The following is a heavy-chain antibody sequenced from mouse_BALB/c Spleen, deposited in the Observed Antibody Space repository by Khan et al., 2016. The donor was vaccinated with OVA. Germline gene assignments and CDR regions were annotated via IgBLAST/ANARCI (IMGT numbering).Heavy chain of an antibody. CDR3: ARAYYRYDGYYAMDY. CDR2: IWGGGGT. J-gene: IGHJ4*01. V-gene: IGHV2-6-4*01. CDR1: GFSLSRYN. D-gene: IGHD2-14*01. Sequence: QVQLKESGPGLVAPSQSLSITCTVSGFSLSRYNIHWVRQPPGKGLEWLGMIWGGGGTDYNSTLKSSLSISKDNSKSHVFLKMNSLQTDDTAMYYCARAYYRYDGYYAMDYWGQGTSVTVSS.